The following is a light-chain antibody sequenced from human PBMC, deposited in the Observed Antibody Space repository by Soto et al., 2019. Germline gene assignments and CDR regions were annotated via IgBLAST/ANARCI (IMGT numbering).Light chain of an antibody. CDR1: SSDVGGYNY. V-gene: IGLV2-14*01. CDR3: SSYTSSITDV. J-gene: IGLJ1*01. Sequence: QSALTQPASVSGSPGQSITISCTGNSSDVGGYNYVSWYQQHPGKAPKLMIYEVSNRPSGVSNRFSGSKSGNTASLTISGLQAEDEADYYCSSYTSSITDVFGTGTKLTVL. CDR2: EVS.